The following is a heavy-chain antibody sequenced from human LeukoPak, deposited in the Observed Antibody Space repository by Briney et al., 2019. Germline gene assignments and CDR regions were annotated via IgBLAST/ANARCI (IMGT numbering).Heavy chain of an antibody. CDR1: GFIFSSYG. CDR2: IRYDGSNK. CDR3: AKSTRAVMAMMDV. V-gene: IGHV3-30*02. Sequence: GGSLRLSCAASGFIFSSYGMHWARQAPGKGLEWVAFIRYDGSNKYYADSVKGRFTISRDNSKNTLYLQMNSLRAEDTAVYYCAKSTRAVMAMMDVWGKGTTVTVSS. J-gene: IGHJ6*04. D-gene: IGHD3-16*01.